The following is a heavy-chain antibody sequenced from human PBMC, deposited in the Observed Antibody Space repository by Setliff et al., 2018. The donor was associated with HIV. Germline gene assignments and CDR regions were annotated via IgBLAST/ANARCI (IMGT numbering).Heavy chain of an antibody. CDR3: AKCSGTWDYNWFDP. V-gene: IGHV4-39*01. D-gene: IGHD3-10*02. Sequence: PSETLSLTCTVFGDSTSSSHYYWAWLRRPPGQGLEWVASLYYDGRFYHSPSLRGRVSISVDRSTNQVFLQLTSVTARDTAIYYCAKCSGTWDYNWFDPWGPGTLVTVSS. J-gene: IGHJ5*02. CDR2: LYYDGRF. CDR1: GDSTSSSHYY.